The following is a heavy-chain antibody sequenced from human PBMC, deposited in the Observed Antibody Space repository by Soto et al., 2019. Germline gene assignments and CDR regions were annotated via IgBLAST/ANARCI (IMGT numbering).Heavy chain of an antibody. CDR1: GFTFSNVW. CDR3: STAPISL. CDR2: IKSETDGGTT. J-gene: IGHJ4*02. V-gene: IGHV3-15*01. Sequence: LRLSCVVSGFTFSNVWMSWVRQAPGKGLEWVGRIKSETDGGTTNYAAPVKGRFTISRDDSKNTLYLQMNSLKTEDTAVYFCSTAPISLWGQGTLVTVSS.